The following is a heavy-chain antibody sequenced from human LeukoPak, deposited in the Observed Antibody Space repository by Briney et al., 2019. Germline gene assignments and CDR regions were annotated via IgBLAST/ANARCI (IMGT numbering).Heavy chain of an antibody. V-gene: IGHV3-66*01. D-gene: IGHD3-10*01. J-gene: IGHJ1*01. CDR2: IFSGGET. Sequence: PGGSLRLSCAVSGXSISDNFVGWVRQTPGKGLEWVSLIFSGGETYSADSVKGRFAISKDNSKNTLHLQMNSLRVEDTAMYYCARDTDYYGSGRQGYFDHWGQGTLVTVSS. CDR3: ARDTDYYGSGRQGYFDH. CDR1: GXSISDNF.